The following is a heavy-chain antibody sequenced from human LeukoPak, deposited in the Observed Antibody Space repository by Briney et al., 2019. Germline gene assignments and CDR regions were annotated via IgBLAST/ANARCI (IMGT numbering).Heavy chain of an antibody. CDR2: FDPEDGET. D-gene: IGHD3-22*01. V-gene: IGHV1-24*01. CDR1: GYTLTELS. J-gene: IGHJ1*01. Sequence: ASVKVSCKVSGYTLTELSMHWVRQAPGKGLEWMGGFDPEDGETIYAQKFQGRVTMTEDTSTDTAYMELSSLRSEDTAVYYCARLKYYYDGSGYRAEYFQHWGQGTLVTVSS. CDR3: ARLKYYYDGSGYRAEYFQH.